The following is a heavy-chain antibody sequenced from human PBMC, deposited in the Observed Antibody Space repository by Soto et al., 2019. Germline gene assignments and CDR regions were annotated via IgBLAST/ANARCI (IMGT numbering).Heavy chain of an antibody. D-gene: IGHD3-9*01. V-gene: IGHV3-74*01. CDR1: VLTFSNHW. CDR3: ARSPGGYYID. Sequence: GGSLRLSCTVSVLTFSNHWMTWVRQAPGKGLEWVANIKRDGSSTNYADSVKGRFTISRDNAKNTLYLQMNSLRAEDTAVYYCARSPGGYYIDWGQGTMVTVSS. J-gene: IGHJ3*01. CDR2: IKRDGSST.